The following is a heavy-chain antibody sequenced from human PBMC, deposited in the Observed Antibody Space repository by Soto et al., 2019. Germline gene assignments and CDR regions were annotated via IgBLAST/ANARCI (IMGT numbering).Heavy chain of an antibody. CDR2: IKSKTDGGTI. V-gene: IGHV3-15*01. CDR1: GFTFSNAW. CDR3: TTDSGYRRSSLYFDH. Sequence: EVQLVESGGGLVKPGGSLRLSCAASGFTFSNAWMTWVRQAPGKGLEWVGRIKSKTDGGTIDYAAPVKGRFTVSRDYSETTLYLQMNSLKTEDTAVYYCTTDSGYRRSSLYFDHWGQGTQVTVSS. D-gene: IGHD6-6*01. J-gene: IGHJ4*02.